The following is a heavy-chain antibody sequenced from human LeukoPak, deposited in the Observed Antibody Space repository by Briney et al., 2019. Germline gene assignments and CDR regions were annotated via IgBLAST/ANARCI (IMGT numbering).Heavy chain of an antibody. V-gene: IGHV1-69*04. CDR2: IIPILGIA. Sequence: ALVKVSCKASGGTFSSYAISWVRQAPGQGLEWMGRIIPILGIANYAQKFQGRVTITADKSTSTAYMELSSLRSEDTAVYCCARMGGYSSSWYDYWGQGTLVTVSS. CDR1: GGTFSSYA. D-gene: IGHD6-13*01. CDR3: ARMGGYSSSWYDY. J-gene: IGHJ4*02.